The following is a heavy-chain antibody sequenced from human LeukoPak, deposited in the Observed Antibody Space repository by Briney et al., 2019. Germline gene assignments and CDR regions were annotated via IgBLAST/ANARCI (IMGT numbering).Heavy chain of an antibody. D-gene: IGHD3-3*01. CDR1: GGSISSGGYY. CDR3: ARLSAAVHLGAFDL. J-gene: IGHJ3*01. Sequence: SQTLSLTCTVSGGSISSGGYYWSWIRQHPGKGLEWIGYIYHSGGTYYNPSLKSRVTMSVDTSKNHFSLRLTSVTAADTAVYYCARLSAAVHLGAFDLWGQGTMVTVSS. V-gene: IGHV4-31*03. CDR2: IYHSGGT.